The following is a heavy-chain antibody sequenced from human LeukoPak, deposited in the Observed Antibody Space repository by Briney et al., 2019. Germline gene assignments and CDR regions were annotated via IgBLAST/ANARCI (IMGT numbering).Heavy chain of an antibody. Sequence: GGSLRLSCAASGFTFSSYAMSWVRQAPGKGLEWVSAISGSGGSTYYADSVKGRFTISRDNAKNSLYLQMNSLRAEDTAVYYCARGHHYGSGLDYWGQGTLVTVSS. J-gene: IGHJ4*02. CDR1: GFTFSSYA. CDR2: ISGSGGST. V-gene: IGHV3-23*01. CDR3: ARGHHYGSGLDY. D-gene: IGHD3-10*01.